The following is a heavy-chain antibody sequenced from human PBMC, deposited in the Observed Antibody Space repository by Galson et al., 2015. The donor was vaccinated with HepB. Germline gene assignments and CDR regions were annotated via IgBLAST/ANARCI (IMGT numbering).Heavy chain of an antibody. D-gene: IGHD2/OR15-2a*01. CDR2: IIPILGIA. Sequence: SVKVSCKASGGIFSSYTISWVRQAPGQGLEWMGRIIPILGIANYAQKFQGRVTITADKSTSTAYMELSSLRSEDTAVYYCARVGFTFAFDIWGQGTMVTVSS. CDR3: ARVGFTFAFDI. V-gene: IGHV1-69*02. CDR1: GGIFSSYT. J-gene: IGHJ3*02.